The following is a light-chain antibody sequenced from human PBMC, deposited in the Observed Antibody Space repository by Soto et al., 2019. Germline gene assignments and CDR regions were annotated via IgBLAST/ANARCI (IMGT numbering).Light chain of an antibody. CDR3: GSYSSSSFPNWV. J-gene: IGLJ3*02. V-gene: IGLV2-14*03. CDR2: DVT. CDR1: SSDIGGYDY. Sequence: QSALTQTASVSGSPGQSITISCTGTSSDIGGYDYVSWYQQHPGKAPKLLIYDVTNRPSGVSARFSGSQSGNTASLTISGLQADDEADYYCGSYSSSSFPNWVFGGGTKVTVL.